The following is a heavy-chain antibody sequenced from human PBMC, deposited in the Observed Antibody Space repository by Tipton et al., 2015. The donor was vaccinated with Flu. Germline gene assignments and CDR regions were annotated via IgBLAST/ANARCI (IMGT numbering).Heavy chain of an antibody. V-gene: IGHV4-38-2*02. Sequence: GLVKPSETLSLTCTVSGASFSRDYWGWIRQPPGKGLEWIASIHHGGSAYYNPSLKSRVTVSADTSKNQFSLKLTSVTAADTAVYYCARQMYYFASGTSDAFDIWGQRTLVTVSS. CDR1: GASFSRDY. J-gene: IGHJ3*02. CDR2: IHHGGSA. CDR3: ARQMYYFASGTSDAFDI. D-gene: IGHD3-10*01.